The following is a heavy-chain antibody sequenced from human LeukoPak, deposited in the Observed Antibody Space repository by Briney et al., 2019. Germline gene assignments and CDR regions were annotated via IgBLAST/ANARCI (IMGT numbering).Heavy chain of an antibody. D-gene: IGHD2-2*01. CDR1: GGSISSYY. J-gene: IGHJ4*02. Sequence: PSETLSLTCTVSGGSISSYYWSWIRQPAGKGLERIGRIYTSGSTNYNPSLKSRVTMSVDTSKNQFSLKLSSVTAADTAVYYCARDWAQHCSSTSCYGPFDYWGQGTLVTVSS. CDR3: ARDWAQHCSSTSCYGPFDY. CDR2: IYTSGST. V-gene: IGHV4-4*07.